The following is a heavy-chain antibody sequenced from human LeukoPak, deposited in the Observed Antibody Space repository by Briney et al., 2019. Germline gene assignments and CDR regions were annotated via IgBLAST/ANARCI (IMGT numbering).Heavy chain of an antibody. V-gene: IGHV3-48*02. D-gene: IGHD3-22*01. Sequence: GGSLRLSCADAGFTFSSYSMNWVRQAPGKGLEWVSYISSSSSTIYYADSVKGRFTISRDNAKNSLYLQMNSLRDEDTAVYYCARDTYYYDSSGYYSFDYWGQGTLVTVSS. CDR3: ARDTYYYDSSGYYSFDY. CDR1: GFTFSSYS. J-gene: IGHJ4*02. CDR2: ISSSSSTI.